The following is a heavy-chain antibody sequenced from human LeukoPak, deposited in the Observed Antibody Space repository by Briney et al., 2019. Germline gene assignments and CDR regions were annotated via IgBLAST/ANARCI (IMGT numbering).Heavy chain of an antibody. CDR1: GFPFSTYW. Sequence: GGSLRLSCAASGFPFSTYWMSWVRQAPGKGLEWVADMKGDGSKTYYVDSMKGRFTITRDNAKNSLYLEMNSLRAEDTAVYYCATYSTKNAREFESWGQGTLVTVSS. CDR2: MKGDGSKT. J-gene: IGHJ5*01. CDR3: ATYSTKNAREFES. V-gene: IGHV3-7*01. D-gene: IGHD2/OR15-2a*01.